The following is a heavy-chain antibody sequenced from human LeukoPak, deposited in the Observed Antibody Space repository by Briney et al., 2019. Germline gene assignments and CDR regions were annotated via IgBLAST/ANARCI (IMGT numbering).Heavy chain of an antibody. CDR3: ARRSTAARTYFDY. CDR2: INHSGST. D-gene: IGHD6-6*01. CDR1: GGSFSGYY. V-gene: IGHV4-34*01. J-gene: IGHJ4*02. Sequence: SETLSLTCAVYGGSFSGYYWSWIRQPPGKGLEWIGEINHSGSTNYNPSLKSRVTISVDTSKNQFSPKLSSVTAADTAVYYCARRSTAARTYFDYWGQGTLVTVSS.